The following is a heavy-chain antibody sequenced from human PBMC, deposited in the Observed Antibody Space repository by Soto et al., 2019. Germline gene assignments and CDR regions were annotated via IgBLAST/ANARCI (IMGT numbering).Heavy chain of an antibody. D-gene: IGHD5-12*01. CDR3: ARTAGLRQKIYCYCVDV. Sequence: QVQLQESGPGLVKPSETLSLTCTVSGASVSSESDYWSWIRQPPGKGLEWIGYVYYSASTNSNPSLKSRVTIPVDTSKAEYSRRPSSVTDADKAVYYCARTAGLRQKIYCYCVDVW. V-gene: IGHV4-61*01. CDR1: GASVSSESDY. CDR2: VYYSAST. J-gene: IGHJ6*01.